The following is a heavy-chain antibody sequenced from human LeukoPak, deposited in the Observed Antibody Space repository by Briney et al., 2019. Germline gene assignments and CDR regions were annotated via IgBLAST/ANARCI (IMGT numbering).Heavy chain of an antibody. V-gene: IGHV3-74*01. D-gene: IGHD2/OR15-2a*01. CDR1: GFTFGRYG. J-gene: IGHJ4*02. CDR2: INHDGTIR. Sequence: GGSLRLSCATSGFTFGRYGMHWVRQSPGKGLGWVSHINHDGTIRNYADSVKGRFTISRDIATLYLQMNSLGAEDTAVYYCARDVFSLGDSWGQGTLVTASS. CDR3: ARDVFSLGDS.